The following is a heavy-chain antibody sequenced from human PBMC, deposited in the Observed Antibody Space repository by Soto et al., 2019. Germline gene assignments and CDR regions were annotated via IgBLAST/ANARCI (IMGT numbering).Heavy chain of an antibody. Sequence: EVQLVESGGGLVKPGGSLRLSCAASGFTFSSYSMNWVRQAPGKGLEWVSSISSSSSYIYYADSEKGRFTISRDNAKNSLDLQMNSLRAEDTAVYYCASSPAADYWGQGTLVTVSS. CDR2: ISSSSSYI. J-gene: IGHJ4*02. D-gene: IGHD6-13*01. CDR3: ASSPAADY. V-gene: IGHV3-21*01. CDR1: GFTFSSYS.